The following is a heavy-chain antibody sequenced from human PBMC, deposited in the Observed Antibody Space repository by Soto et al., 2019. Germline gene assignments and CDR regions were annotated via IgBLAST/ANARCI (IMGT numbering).Heavy chain of an antibody. V-gene: IGHV1-8*01. Sequence: GXSVKVSCKASGYPFTSYDINWVRQATGQGLEWMGWMNPNSGNTGYAQKFQGRVTMTRNTSISTAYMELSSLRSEDTAVYYCAKSLWSVGATTQDYWGQGTLVTVSS. CDR1: GYPFTSYD. D-gene: IGHD1-26*01. CDR2: MNPNSGNT. J-gene: IGHJ4*02. CDR3: AKSLWSVGATTQDY.